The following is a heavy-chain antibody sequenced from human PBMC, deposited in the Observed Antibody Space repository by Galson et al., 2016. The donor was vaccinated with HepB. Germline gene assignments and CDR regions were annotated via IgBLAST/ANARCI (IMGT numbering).Heavy chain of an antibody. J-gene: IGHJ5*02. CDR2: IKQDGSEK. D-gene: IGHD6-19*01. CDR3: ARVSSGWSLPMRRKAGHWFDP. V-gene: IGHV3-7*03. Sequence: SLRLSCAASGFTFSSYWMSWVRQAPGKGLEWVANIKQDGSEKYYVDSVKGRFTISRDNAKNSLILQMNSLRAEDTAVYYCARVSSGWSLPMRRKAGHWFDPWGQGTLVTVSS. CDR1: GFTFSSYW.